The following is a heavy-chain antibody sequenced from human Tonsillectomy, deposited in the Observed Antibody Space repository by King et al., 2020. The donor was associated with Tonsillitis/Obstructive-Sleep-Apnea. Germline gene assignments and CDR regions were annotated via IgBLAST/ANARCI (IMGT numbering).Heavy chain of an antibody. Sequence: VQLVESGGGLVQPGGSLRLSWPASGFTVSSNYMSWVRQPQGKGLEWVSLIYSGGSTYYADSVKGRFTISRDNSKNTLYLQMNSLRAEDTSVYYCARERDKGVDVWGKGTTVTVSS. J-gene: IGHJ6*04. CDR3: ARERDKGVDV. CDR1: GFTVSSNY. D-gene: IGHD5-24*01. V-gene: IGHV3-66*01. CDR2: IYSGGST.